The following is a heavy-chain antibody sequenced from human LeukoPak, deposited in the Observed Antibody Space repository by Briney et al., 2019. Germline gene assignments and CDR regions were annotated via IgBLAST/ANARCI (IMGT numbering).Heavy chain of an antibody. CDR3: ARMPPFGYGDYGWFDP. CDR1: GGSFSGYY. CDR2: INHSGST. D-gene: IGHD4-17*01. J-gene: IGHJ5*02. V-gene: IGHV4-34*01. Sequence: SETLSLTCAVYGGSFSGYYWSWIRQPPGKGLEWIGEINHSGSTNYNPSLKSRVTISVDTSKNHFSLKLSSVTAADTAVYYCARMPPFGYGDYGWFDPWGQGTLVTVSS.